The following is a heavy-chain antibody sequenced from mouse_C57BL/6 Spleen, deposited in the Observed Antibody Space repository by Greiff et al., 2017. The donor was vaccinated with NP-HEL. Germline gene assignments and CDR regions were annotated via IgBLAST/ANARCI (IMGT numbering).Heavy chain of an antibody. CDR3: AIWYLRGYFDV. Sequence: EVKLVESEGGLVQPGSSMKLSCTASGFTFSDYYMAWVRQVPEKGLEWVANINYDGSSTYYLDSLKSRFVISRDNAKNILYLQMSSLKSEDTATYYCAIWYLRGYFDVWGTGTTVTVSS. CDR1: GFTFSDYY. CDR2: INYDGSST. D-gene: IGHD2-1*01. J-gene: IGHJ1*03. V-gene: IGHV5-16*01.